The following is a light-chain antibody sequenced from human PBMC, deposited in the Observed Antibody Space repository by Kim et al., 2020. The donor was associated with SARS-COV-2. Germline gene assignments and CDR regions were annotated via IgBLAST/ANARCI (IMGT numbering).Light chain of an antibody. V-gene: IGKV3-20*01. J-gene: IGKJ1*01. CDR3: QQYGSSPRT. CDR1: QRVSSSY. CDR2: GAS. Sequence: SPGERATPSCRASQRVSSSYLAWYQEKPGQAPRLLIYGASSRATGIPDRFRGSGSGTDFTLTISRLEPEDFAVYYCQQYGSSPRTFGQGTKVDIK.